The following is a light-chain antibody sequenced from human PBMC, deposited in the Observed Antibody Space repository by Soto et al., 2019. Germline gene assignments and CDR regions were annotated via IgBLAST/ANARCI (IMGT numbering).Light chain of an antibody. Sequence: QSVLTQPPPASGSPGQSVTISCPGTSSDVGGYNYVSWYQQHPGKAPKLMIYEVIKRPSGVPDRFSGSKSGNTASLTVSGLQTEDEADYYCSSYAGSNNYVFGTGTKVTVL. V-gene: IGLV2-8*01. J-gene: IGLJ1*01. CDR2: EVI. CDR1: SSDVGGYNY. CDR3: SSYAGSNNYV.